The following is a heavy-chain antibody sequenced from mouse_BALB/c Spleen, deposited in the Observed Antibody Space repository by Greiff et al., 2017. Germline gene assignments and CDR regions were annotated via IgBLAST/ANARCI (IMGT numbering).Heavy chain of an antibody. V-gene: IGHV3-2*02. CDR3: SIYCGYDPYYFDY. D-gene: IGHD2-2*01. CDR2: ISYSGST. J-gene: IGHJ2*01. Sequence: ESGPGLVKPSQSLSFTCTVTGYSITSDYVWNWIRQLPGNQLEWMGYISYSGSTSYNPSLKNRSTITRDTSKNQFFLKLNSVTTEDTATYCCSIYCGYDPYYFDYWGQGTTLTVSS. CDR1: GYSITSDYV.